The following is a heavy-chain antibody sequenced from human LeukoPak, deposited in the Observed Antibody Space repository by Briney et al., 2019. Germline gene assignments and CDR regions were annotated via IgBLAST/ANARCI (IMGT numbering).Heavy chain of an antibody. J-gene: IGHJ4*02. CDR3: ARVPLWSDYFDY. Sequence: GGSLRLSCAASGFTFSRFAMSWVRQAPGKGLEWVANIKQDGSEKYYVDSVKGRFTISRDNAKNSLYLQMNSLRAEDTAVYYCARVPLWSDYFDYWGQGTLVTVSS. D-gene: IGHD3/OR15-3a*01. CDR2: IKQDGSEK. CDR1: GFTFSRFA. V-gene: IGHV3-7*01.